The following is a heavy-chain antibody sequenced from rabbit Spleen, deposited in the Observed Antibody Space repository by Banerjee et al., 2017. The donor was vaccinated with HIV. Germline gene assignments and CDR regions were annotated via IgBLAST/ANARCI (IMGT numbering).Heavy chain of an antibody. CDR3: ARDTGTSFSSYGMDL. V-gene: IGHV1S45*01. CDR1: GFSFNGFSFNGGYY. Sequence: QEQLVESGGDLVKPGASLTLTCTASGFSFNGFSFNGGYYMCWVRQAPGKGLEWISCIAGSSSGFTYSATWAKGRFTCSKTSSTTVTLQMTSLTVADTATYFCARDTGTSFSSYGMDLWGPGTLVTVS. CDR2: IAGSSSGFT. D-gene: IGHD8-1*01. J-gene: IGHJ6*01.